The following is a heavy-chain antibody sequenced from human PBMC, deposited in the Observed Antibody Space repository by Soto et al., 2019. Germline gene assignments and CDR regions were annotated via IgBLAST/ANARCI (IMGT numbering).Heavy chain of an antibody. CDR1: GVSFSGYY. V-gene: IGHV4-34*01. J-gene: IGHJ4*02. Sequence: QVQLQQWGAGLLKPSETLSLTCAVYGVSFSGYYWSWIRQPPGKGLEWIGEINHSGSTNYNPSLKSRVTISVDTSKNQFSLKLSSVTAAYTAVYYCARTRDNYYDSSGGGYFDYWGQGTLVTVSS. CDR3: ARTRDNYYDSSGGGYFDY. CDR2: INHSGST. D-gene: IGHD3-22*01.